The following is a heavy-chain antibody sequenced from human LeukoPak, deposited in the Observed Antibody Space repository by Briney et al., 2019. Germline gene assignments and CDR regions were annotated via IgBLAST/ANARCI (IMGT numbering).Heavy chain of an antibody. Sequence: QPGRSLRLSCAASGFTFSSYGMHWVRQAPGKGLEWVAVIWYDGSNKYYADSVKGRFTISRDNSKNTLYLQMNSLRAEDTAVYYCARDGTVSGSYYPDAFDIWGQGTVVTVSS. CDR1: GFTFSSYG. CDR2: IWYDGSNK. D-gene: IGHD1-26*01. CDR3: ARDGTVSGSYYPDAFDI. V-gene: IGHV3-33*01. J-gene: IGHJ3*02.